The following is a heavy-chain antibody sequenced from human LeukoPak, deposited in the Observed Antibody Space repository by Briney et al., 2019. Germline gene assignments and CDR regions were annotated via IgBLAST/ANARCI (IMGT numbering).Heavy chain of an antibody. CDR3: AKRAGIQLGFDY. CDR2: ISWNSGSI. D-gene: IGHD5-18*01. CDR1: GFTFDDYA. Sequence: GGSLRLSCAASGFTFDDYAMHWVRQAPGKGLEWVSGISWNSGSIAYADSVKGRFTISRDNAKNSLYLQMNSLRAEDTAVYYCAKRAGIQLGFDYWGQGTLVTVSS. J-gene: IGHJ4*02. V-gene: IGHV3-9*01.